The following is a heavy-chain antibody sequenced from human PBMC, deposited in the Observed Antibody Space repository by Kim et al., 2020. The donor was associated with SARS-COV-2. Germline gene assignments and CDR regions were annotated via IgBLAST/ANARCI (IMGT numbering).Heavy chain of an antibody. Sequence: YAHSVTGRFTVSRDNSKNTLYLQMNRQRAEDTALYYCARANSGSYYYGMDVWGQGTTVTVSS. D-gene: IGHD6-19*01. V-gene: IGHV3-30*01. CDR3: ARANSGSYYYGMDV. J-gene: IGHJ6*02.